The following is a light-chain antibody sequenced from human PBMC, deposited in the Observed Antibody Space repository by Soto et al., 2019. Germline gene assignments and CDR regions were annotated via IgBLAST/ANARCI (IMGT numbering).Light chain of an antibody. CDR2: DTS. Sequence: DIVVTQSPATLSASPGERVTLSCRASQFVSSRLAWYQRRPGQVPRLLIYDTSTRATGVPARFSGSRSGTEFTLTINSLQSEDFAVYYCQRYNNWPLTFGGGTKVENK. J-gene: IGKJ4*01. CDR3: QRYNNWPLT. V-gene: IGKV3-15*01. CDR1: QFVSSR.